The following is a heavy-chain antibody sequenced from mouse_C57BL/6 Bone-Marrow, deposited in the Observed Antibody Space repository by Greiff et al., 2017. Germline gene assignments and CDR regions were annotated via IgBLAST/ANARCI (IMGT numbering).Heavy chain of an antibody. D-gene: IGHD3-2*02. J-gene: IGHJ1*03. CDR3: ARQLRLRYFDV. Sequence: VMLVESGPGLVQPSQSLSIPCTVSGFSLTSYGVHWVRQSPGKGLEWLGVLWSGGSTDYNAAFISRLSISKDNSKSQVFFNMNSLQADDTAIYYCARQLRLRYFDVWGTGTTVTVSS. V-gene: IGHV2-2*01. CDR2: LWSGGST. CDR1: GFSLTSYG.